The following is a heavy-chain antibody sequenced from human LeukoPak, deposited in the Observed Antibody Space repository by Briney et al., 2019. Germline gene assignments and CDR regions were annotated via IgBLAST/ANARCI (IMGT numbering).Heavy chain of an antibody. CDR2: IYYSGST. CDR3: ARSQYYYDSSGYYPRRYYFDY. J-gene: IGHJ4*02. Sequence: SETLSLTCTVSGGSISTYYWSWIRQPPGKGLEWNGYIYYSGSTNYNPSLKSRVTMSVDTSKNQFSLKLSSVTAADTAVYYCARSQYYYDSSGYYPRRYYFDYWGQGTLVTVSS. D-gene: IGHD3-22*01. V-gene: IGHV4-59*01. CDR1: GGSISTYY.